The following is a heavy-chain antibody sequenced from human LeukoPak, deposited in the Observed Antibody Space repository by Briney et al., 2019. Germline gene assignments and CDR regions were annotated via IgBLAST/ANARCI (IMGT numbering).Heavy chain of an antibody. CDR2: FYRGDST. Sequence: GGSLRLSCAASGFTVSSSYMYWVRQAPGKDLEWVSFFYRGDSTYYADSVKGRFTISRDSSKNTLYLQMNSLRAEDTAVYYCARGAGYNYPYYFDYWGQGTLVTVSS. D-gene: IGHD5-24*01. J-gene: IGHJ4*02. V-gene: IGHV3-53*01. CDR3: ARGAGYNYPYYFDY. CDR1: GFTVSSSY.